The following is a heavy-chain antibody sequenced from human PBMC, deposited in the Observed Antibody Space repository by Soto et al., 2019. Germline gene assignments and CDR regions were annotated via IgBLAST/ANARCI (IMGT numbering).Heavy chain of an antibody. Sequence: PSETLSLTCTVSGGSISSGGYYWSWIRQHPGKGLEWIGYIYYSGSTYYNPSLKSRVTISVDTSKNQFSLNLSSVTAADTAVYYCARGDDREGPTPFDPWGQGTLVTVSS. CDR1: GGSISSGGYY. CDR2: IYYSGST. J-gene: IGHJ5*02. V-gene: IGHV4-31*03. CDR3: ARGDDREGPTPFDP.